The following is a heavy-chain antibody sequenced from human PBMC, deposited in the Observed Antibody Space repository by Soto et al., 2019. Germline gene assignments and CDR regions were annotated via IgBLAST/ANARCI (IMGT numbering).Heavy chain of an antibody. CDR3: TNPQVYYGMDV. CDR2: IRSKANNYAT. CDR1: GFTFGGSA. J-gene: IGHJ6*02. V-gene: IGHV3-73*02. Sequence: EVQLVESGGGLVQPGGSLKLPGAAFGFTFGGSAVHGVRQASGKGLEWVGRIRSKANNYATAYAASVQGRFTIFRDDLKNTAYLQMNSLKTEDTAVYYCTNPQVYYGMDVWGQGTTVTVSS.